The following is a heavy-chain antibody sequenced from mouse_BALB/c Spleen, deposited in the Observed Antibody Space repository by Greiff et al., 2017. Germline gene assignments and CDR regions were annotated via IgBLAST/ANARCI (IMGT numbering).Heavy chain of an antibody. D-gene: IGHD3-3*01. CDR2: IRNKANGYTT. V-gene: IGHV7-3*02. J-gene: IGHJ2*01. CDR3: ARDRGDSY. CDR1: GFTFTDYY. Sequence: EVKVEESGGGLVQPGGSLRLSCATSGFTFTDYYMSWVRQPPGKALEWLGFIRNKANGYTTEYSASVKGRFTISRDNSQSILYLQMNTLRAEDSATYYCARDRGDSYWGQGTTLTVSS.